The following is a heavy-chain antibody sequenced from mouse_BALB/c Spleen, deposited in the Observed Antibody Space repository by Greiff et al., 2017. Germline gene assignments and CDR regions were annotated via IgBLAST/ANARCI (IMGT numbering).Heavy chain of an antibody. D-gene: IGHD1-1*01. CDR3: ARCLITTVGAMDY. V-gene: IGHV5-17*02. CDR1: GFTFSSFG. Sequence: EVQVVESGGGLVQPGGSRKLSCAASGFTFSSFGMHWVRQAPEKGLEWVAYISSGSSTIYYADTVKGRFTISRDNPKNTLFLQMTSLRSEDTAMYYCARCLITTVGAMDYWGQGTSVTVSS. CDR2: ISSGSSTI. J-gene: IGHJ4*01.